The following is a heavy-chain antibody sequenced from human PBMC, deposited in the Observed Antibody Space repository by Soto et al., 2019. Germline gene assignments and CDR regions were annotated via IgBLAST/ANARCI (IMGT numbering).Heavy chain of an antibody. CDR3: ARAVITMVRGVISGWFDP. Sequence: PSETLSLTCAVSGDSISSYYCMWIRQPPGRGLESIGYLYYGRSANYNPSLKSRVTLSVDRSKNQFSLKLSSVTAADTAVYYCARAVITMVRGVISGWFDPWGQGTLVTVSS. D-gene: IGHD3-10*01. CDR1: GDSISSYY. J-gene: IGHJ5*02. CDR2: LYYGRSA. V-gene: IGHV4-59*12.